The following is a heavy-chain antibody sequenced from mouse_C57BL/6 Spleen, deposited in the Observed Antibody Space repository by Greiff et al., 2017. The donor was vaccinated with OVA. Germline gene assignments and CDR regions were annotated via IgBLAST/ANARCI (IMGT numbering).Heavy chain of an antibody. CDR2: FHPYNDDT. J-gene: IGHJ1*03. CDR1: GYTFTTYP. V-gene: IGHV1-47*01. D-gene: IGHD1-1*01. CDR3: ARGTTVVARYWYFDV. Sequence: QVQLQQSGAELVKPGASVKMSCRASGYTFTTYPIEWMKQNHGKSLEWIGNFHPYNDDTKYNEKFKGKATLTVEKSSSTVYLELSRLTSDDSAVYYCARGTTVVARYWYFDVWGTGTTVTVSS.